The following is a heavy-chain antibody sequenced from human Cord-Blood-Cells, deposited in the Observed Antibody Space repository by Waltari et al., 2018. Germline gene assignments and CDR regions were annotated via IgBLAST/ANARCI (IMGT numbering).Heavy chain of an antibody. J-gene: IGHJ5*02. D-gene: IGHD1-26*01. CDR2: ISPIFGTA. V-gene: IGHV1-69*06. CDR1: GGTFSSYA. Sequence: QVQLVQSGAEVKKPGSSVKVSCKASGGTFSSYAISWVRQAPGQGLEWMGGISPIFGTANYAQKCQGRVTITADKSTSTAYMELSSLRSEDTAVYYCAREGYVGATAWFDPWGQGTLVIVSS. CDR3: AREGYVGATAWFDP.